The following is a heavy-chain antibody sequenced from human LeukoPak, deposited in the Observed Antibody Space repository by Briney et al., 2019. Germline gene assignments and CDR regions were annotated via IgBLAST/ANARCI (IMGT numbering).Heavy chain of an antibody. CDR2: TIPIFGTA. Sequence: SVKVSCKASGGTFSSYAISWVRQAPGQGLEWMGGTIPIFGTANYAQKFQGRVTITADESTSTAYMELSSLRSEDTAVYYCARDSYCSSTSCSNYYYYGMDVWGQGTTVTVSS. J-gene: IGHJ6*02. D-gene: IGHD2-2*01. CDR3: ARDSYCSSTSCSNYYYYGMDV. V-gene: IGHV1-69*13. CDR1: GGTFSSYA.